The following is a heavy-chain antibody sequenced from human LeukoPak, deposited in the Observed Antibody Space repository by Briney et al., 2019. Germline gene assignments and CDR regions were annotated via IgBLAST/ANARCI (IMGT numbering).Heavy chain of an antibody. Sequence: VASVKVSCKASGYTFTSYDINWVRQAPGQGLEWMAWMNPNSGNTGYAQKFQGRVTMTRNTSISTAYMELSSLRSEDTAVYYCARGASYSSSWYHAFDIWGQGTMVTVSS. V-gene: IGHV1-8*01. CDR1: GYTFTSYD. D-gene: IGHD6-13*01. J-gene: IGHJ3*02. CDR3: ARGASYSSSWYHAFDI. CDR2: MNPNSGNT.